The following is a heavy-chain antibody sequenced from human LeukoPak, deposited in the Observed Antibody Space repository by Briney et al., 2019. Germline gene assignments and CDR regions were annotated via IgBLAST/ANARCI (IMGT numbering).Heavy chain of an antibody. J-gene: IGHJ3*02. D-gene: IGHD5-12*01. Sequence: ASVKVSCKASGYTFNTYAIHWVRQAPGQRPEWMGWIDAGNGNTKSSQKFQGRVTLTRDKSASTAYMELSSLTSEDTAVYYCARAQGGYDFAAFDIWGQGTAVIVSS. CDR3: ARAQGGYDFAAFDI. CDR1: GYTFNTYA. CDR2: IDAGNGNT. V-gene: IGHV1-3*01.